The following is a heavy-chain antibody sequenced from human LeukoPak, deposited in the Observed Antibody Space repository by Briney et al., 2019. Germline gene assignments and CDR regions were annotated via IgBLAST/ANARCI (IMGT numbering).Heavy chain of an antibody. CDR3: ARIGPYSSSAFDI. CDR2: ISYDGSNK. J-gene: IGHJ3*02. Sequence: GRSLRLSCAASGFTFSSYAMHWVRQAPGKGLEWVAVISYDGSNKYYADSVKGRFTISRDNSKNTLYLQMNSLRAEVTAVYYCARIGPYSSSAFDIWGQGTMVTVSS. CDR1: GFTFSSYA. D-gene: IGHD6-13*01. V-gene: IGHV3-30-3*01.